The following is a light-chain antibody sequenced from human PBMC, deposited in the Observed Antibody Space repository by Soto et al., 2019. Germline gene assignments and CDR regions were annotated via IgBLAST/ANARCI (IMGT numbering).Light chain of an antibody. CDR2: DAS. V-gene: IGKV1-33*01. CDR3: QQYDSQGT. CDR1: QDISNY. J-gene: IGKJ1*01. Sequence: DIQMTQSPSSLSASVGDRVTITCQASQDISNYLNWYQQKPGNAPKLLIYDASNLETGVPSRFSGGGSATYFTFTISSLQPEDIATYYCQQYDSQGTFGQGTKVDIK.